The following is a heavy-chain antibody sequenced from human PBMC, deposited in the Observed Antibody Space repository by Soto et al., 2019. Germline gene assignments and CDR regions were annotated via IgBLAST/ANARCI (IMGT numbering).Heavy chain of an antibody. Sequence: QVQLQQWGAGLLKPSETLSLTCAVYGGSFSGYYWSWIRQPPGKGLEWLGEINHSGSTNYNPSLKSRVTISVDTSKNQFSLKLSSVTAADTAVYYCARGRRGSNSGYDLVWFDPWGQGTLVTVSS. CDR2: INHSGST. V-gene: IGHV4-34*01. D-gene: IGHD5-12*01. J-gene: IGHJ5*02. CDR1: GGSFSGYY. CDR3: ARGRRGSNSGYDLVWFDP.